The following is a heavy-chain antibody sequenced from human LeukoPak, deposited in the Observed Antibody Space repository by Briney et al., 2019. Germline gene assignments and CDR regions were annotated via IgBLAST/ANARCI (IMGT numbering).Heavy chain of an antibody. CDR2: ISGSGSNT. J-gene: IGHJ4*02. V-gene: IGHV3-23*01. Sequence: GGSLRLSCAASGFSFSTCAMNWVRQAPGEGLEWVSAISGSGSNTYYADSVKGRFTISRDNSKNTLYLQMNSLGAEDTALYYCAKDVRGYNRPFDYWGQGTLVNVSS. CDR3: AKDVRGYNRPFDY. CDR1: GFSFSTCA. D-gene: IGHD3-10*02.